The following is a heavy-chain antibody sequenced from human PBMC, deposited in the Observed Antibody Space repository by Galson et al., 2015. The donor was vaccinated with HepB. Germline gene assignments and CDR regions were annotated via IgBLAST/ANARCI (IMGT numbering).Heavy chain of an antibody. J-gene: IGHJ4*02. CDR3: AKDGRSGSYYGY. CDR1: GGTFSTSA. V-gene: IGHV1-69*13. CDR2: IIPMFGTR. D-gene: IGHD1-26*01. Sequence: SVKVSCKASGGTFSTSAISWVRQAPGQRLEWMGGIIPMFGTRTYAQTLQGRVTFTADDSTATAYMELSSLRSEDTAVYYCAKDGRSGSYYGYWGQGTLVTVSS.